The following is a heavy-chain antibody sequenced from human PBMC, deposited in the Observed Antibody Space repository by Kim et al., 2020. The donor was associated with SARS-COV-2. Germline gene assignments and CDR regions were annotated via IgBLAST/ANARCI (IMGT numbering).Heavy chain of an antibody. CDR3: AKDYYDILTGYYPPFDY. V-gene: IGHV3-30*02. D-gene: IGHD3-9*01. J-gene: IGHJ4*02. Sequence: VTGRYTITRENSKNTLYLQLNSLRAEDTAVYYCAKDYYDILTGYYPPFDYWGQGTLVTVSS.